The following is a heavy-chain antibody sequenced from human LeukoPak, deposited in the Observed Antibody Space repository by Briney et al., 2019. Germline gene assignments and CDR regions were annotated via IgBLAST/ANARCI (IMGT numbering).Heavy chain of an antibody. CDR2: INPNSGGT. CDR1: GYTFTGYY. V-gene: IGHV1-2*02. Sequence: ASVKVSCKASGYTFTGYYMHWVRQAPGQGLEWMGWINPNSGGTNYAQKFQGRVTMTRDTSISTAYMELSRLRSDDTAVYYCARGMTRCGMIAAAGYWGQGTLVTVSS. CDR3: ARGMTRCGMIAAAGY. J-gene: IGHJ4*02. D-gene: IGHD6-13*01.